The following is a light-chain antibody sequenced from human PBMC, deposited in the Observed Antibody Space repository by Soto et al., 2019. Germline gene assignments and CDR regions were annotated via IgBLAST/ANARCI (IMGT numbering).Light chain of an antibody. J-gene: IGLJ1*01. V-gene: IGLV2-14*01. CDR1: SSDVGGYNY. CDR3: NSFRSTTTTPCDV. Sequence: QSVLTQPASVSASPGQSITISCTGTSSDVGGYNYVSWYQQHPGRAPKLMIYEVSNRPSGVSNRFSGSKSGNTASLSISGLQAEDEADYYCNSFRSTTTTPCDVFGTGTKVTVL. CDR2: EVS.